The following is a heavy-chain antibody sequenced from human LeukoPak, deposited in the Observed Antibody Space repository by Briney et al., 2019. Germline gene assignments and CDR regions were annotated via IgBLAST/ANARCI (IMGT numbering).Heavy chain of an antibody. D-gene: IGHD1-7*01. CDR3: ARDIYELGDWFDP. CDR1: GFTFSSYW. CDR2: IKQDGSEK. Sequence: GGSLRLSCAASGFTFSSYWMSWVRQAPGKGLEWVANIKQDGSEKYYVDSVKGRFTISRDNAKNSLYLRMNSLRAEDTAVYYCARDIYELGDWFDPWGQGTLVTVSS. V-gene: IGHV3-7*01. J-gene: IGHJ5*02.